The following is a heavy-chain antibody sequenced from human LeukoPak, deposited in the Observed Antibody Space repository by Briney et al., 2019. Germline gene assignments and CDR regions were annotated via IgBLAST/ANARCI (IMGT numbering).Heavy chain of an antibody. D-gene: IGHD3-22*01. V-gene: IGHV4-59*01. Sequence: SETLSLTCAVYGGSFSGSYWSWIRQPPGKGLEWIGYIYNSGSTNYNPSLKSRVTISVDTSNNHLSLKLSSVTAADTAAYYCARAYDSSGPFDYWGQGTLVTVSS. CDR1: GGSFSGSY. J-gene: IGHJ4*02. CDR3: ARAYDSSGPFDY. CDR2: IYNSGST.